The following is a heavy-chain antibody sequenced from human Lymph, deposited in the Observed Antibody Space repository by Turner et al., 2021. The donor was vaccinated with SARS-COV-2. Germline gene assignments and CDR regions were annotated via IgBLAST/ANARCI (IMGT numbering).Heavy chain of an antibody. CDR1: GFTFSTYA. V-gene: IGHV3-30*04. J-gene: IGHJ6*02. CDR2: ISYDGSNK. Sequence: QVQLEESGGGVVQPGRSLRLSCAASGFTFSTYAIHWVSQAAGKGLERVAVISYDGSNKYYADSVKGRFTISRDNSKNTLYLQMSSLRAEDTAVYYCARYGSGGYFYYGLDVWGQATTVTVSS. CDR3: ARYGSGGYFYYGLDV. D-gene: IGHD3-10*01.